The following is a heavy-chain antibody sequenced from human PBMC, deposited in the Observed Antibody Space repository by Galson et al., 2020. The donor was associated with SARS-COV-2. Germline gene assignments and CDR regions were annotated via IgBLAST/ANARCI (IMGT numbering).Heavy chain of an antibody. J-gene: IGHJ4*02. CDR3: ARFAEAAGHFDY. D-gene: IGHD6-13*01. CDR2: IDSDGSSA. Sequence: GESLKISCAASGFIFSSYWMHWVRQAPGKGLVWVSRIDSDGSSATYADFEKGRFTISRDNARNTLYLQMNNLRAEDTAVYYCARFAEAAGHFDYWGQGILVTVSS. V-gene: IGHV3-74*01. CDR1: GFIFSSYW.